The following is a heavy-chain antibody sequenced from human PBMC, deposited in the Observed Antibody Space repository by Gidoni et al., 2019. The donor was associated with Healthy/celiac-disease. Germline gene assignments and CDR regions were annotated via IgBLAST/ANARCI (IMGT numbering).Heavy chain of an antibody. CDR2: IIPIFGTA. J-gene: IGHJ6*02. CDR1: GGTFSSYA. D-gene: IGHD3-10*01. Sequence: QVQLVQSGAEVKKPGSSVKVSCKASGGTFSSYANSWGRPAPGKGLEWMGGIIPIFGTANYAQKFQGRVTITADESTSTAYMELSSLRSEDTAVYYCAGGSGSYYGYYYYGMDVWGQGTTVTVSS. CDR3: AGGSGSYYGYYYYGMDV. V-gene: IGHV1-69*01.